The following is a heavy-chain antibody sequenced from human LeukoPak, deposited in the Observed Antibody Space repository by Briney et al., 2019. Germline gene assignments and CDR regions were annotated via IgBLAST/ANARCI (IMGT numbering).Heavy chain of an antibody. J-gene: IGHJ4*02. CDR1: GGSISSSNYY. V-gene: IGHV4-39*01. D-gene: IGHD6-19*01. Sequence: SETLSLTCTGSGGSISSSNYYWGWIRQPPGKGLEWIGSIYYSGSTYYNPSLKSRVSISVDTSKNQFSLKLTSVTAADTAMYYCARHGYSSGWYIDCWGQGTLVTVSS. CDR3: ARHGYSSGWYIDC. CDR2: IYYSGST.